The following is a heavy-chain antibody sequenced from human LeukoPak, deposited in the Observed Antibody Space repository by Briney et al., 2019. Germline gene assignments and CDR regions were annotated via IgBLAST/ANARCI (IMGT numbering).Heavy chain of an antibody. CDR1: GFPFSTYA. CDR3: ARSAVGTSCCTAVDY. Sequence: GSLSLSCAASGFPFSTYAMTWVRQAPGKGLEWVSGISTSGDRTYYADSVKGRFTISRDNSKNTLYLQMNSPRAEDTAEYYCARSAVGTSCCTAVDYWGQGTLVTVSS. V-gene: IGHV3-23*01. D-gene: IGHD1-26*01. J-gene: IGHJ4*02. CDR2: ISTSGDRT.